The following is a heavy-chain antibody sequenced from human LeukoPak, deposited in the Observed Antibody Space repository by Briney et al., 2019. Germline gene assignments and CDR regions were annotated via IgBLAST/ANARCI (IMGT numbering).Heavy chain of an antibody. Sequence: GGSLRLSCAASGFTVSSNYMSWVRQAPGKGLEWVSIIYSGGSTYYADSVKGRFTISRHNSKNTLYLQMSSLRAEDTAVYYCAREVGGSAFDIWGQGTMVTVSS. CDR3: AREVGGSAFDI. J-gene: IGHJ3*02. D-gene: IGHD3-16*01. V-gene: IGHV3-53*04. CDR1: GFTVSSNY. CDR2: IYSGGST.